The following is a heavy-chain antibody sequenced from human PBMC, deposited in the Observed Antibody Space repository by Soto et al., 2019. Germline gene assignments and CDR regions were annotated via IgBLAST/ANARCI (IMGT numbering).Heavy chain of an antibody. CDR2: ISYDGSNK. CDR3: AKDRGYSGSKPAYYYYYGMDV. J-gene: IGHJ6*02. CDR1: GFTFSSYG. D-gene: IGHD1-26*01. V-gene: IGHV3-30*18. Sequence: QVQLVESGGGVVQPGRSLRLSCAASGFTFSSYGMHWVRQAPGKGLEWVAVISYDGSNKYYADSVKGRFTISRDNSKNTLYLQMNSLRAEDTAEYYCAKDRGYSGSKPAYYYYYGMDVWGQGTTVTVSS.